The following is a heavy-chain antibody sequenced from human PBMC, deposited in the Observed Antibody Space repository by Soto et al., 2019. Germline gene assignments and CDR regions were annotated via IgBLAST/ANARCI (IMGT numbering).Heavy chain of an antibody. J-gene: IGHJ6*02. CDR3: ARAGIAAAGSGEYGMDV. V-gene: IGHV1-2*02. D-gene: IGHD6-13*01. CDR2: INPNSGTT. Sequence: QVRLVQSGAELKKPGASVKVSCKASGSTFTGHYIHWVRQAPGQGLELMGWINPNSGTTKYAQKFQGRVTLTRETSITTAYMELNSLKSDDAAVYYWARAGIAAAGSGEYGMDVWGQGTTVIVSS. CDR1: GSTFTGHY.